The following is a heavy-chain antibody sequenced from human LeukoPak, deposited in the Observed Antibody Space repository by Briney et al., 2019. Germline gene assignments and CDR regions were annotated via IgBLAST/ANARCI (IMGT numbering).Heavy chain of an antibody. V-gene: IGHV3-30*14. D-gene: IGHD6-19*01. CDR3: ASWPGGWYGEDS. J-gene: IGHJ4*02. CDR2: ISYDGSNK. CDR1: GFTFSSYA. Sequence: PGRSLRLSCAASGFTFSSYAMHWVRKAPGKGLEWVAVISYDGSNKYYADSVKGRFTISRDNSKNTLYLQMNSLRAEDTAVYYCASWPGGWYGEDSWGQGTLVTVSS.